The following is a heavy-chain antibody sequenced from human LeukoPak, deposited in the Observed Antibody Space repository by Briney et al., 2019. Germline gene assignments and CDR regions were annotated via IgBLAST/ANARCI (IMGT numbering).Heavy chain of an antibody. CDR3: ARVLVAATCWFDP. D-gene: IGHD2-15*01. CDR2: IDPSDSYT. J-gene: IGHJ5*02. V-gene: IGHV5-10-1*01. Sequence: GESLKISCQGSGYSFTSYWISWVRQMPGKGLEWMGRIDPSDSYTNYSPSFQGHVTISADKSISTAYLQWSSLKASDTAMYYCARVLVAATCWFDPWGQGTLVTVS. CDR1: GYSFTSYW.